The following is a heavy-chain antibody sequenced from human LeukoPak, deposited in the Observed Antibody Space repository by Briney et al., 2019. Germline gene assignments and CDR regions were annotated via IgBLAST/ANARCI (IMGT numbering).Heavy chain of an antibody. Sequence: GASLKISCKGSGYFFTSYWIGWVRQLPGKGLEWMGIIYPGDSDTRYSPSFQGQVTISADKSISTAYLQWSSLKASDTAMYYCARHLGIAAAGHSDYWGQGTLVTVSS. J-gene: IGHJ4*02. CDR2: IYPGDSDT. D-gene: IGHD6-13*01. CDR3: ARHLGIAAAGHSDY. CDR1: GYFFTSYW. V-gene: IGHV5-51*01.